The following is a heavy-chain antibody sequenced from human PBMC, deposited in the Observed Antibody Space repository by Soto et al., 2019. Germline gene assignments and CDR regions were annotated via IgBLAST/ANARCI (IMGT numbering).Heavy chain of an antibody. CDR3: ARSQGSSTSLEIYYYYYYGMDV. V-gene: IGHV1-69*01. Sequence: QVQLVQSGAEVKKPGSSVKVSCKASGGTFSSYAISWVRQAPGQGLEWMGGIITISGTANYAQKFQGAATITADESTSTAYMELSRLRSEDTAVYYCARSQGSSTSLEIYYYYYYGMDVWGQGTTVTVSS. CDR2: IITISGTA. CDR1: GGTFSSYA. D-gene: IGHD2-2*01. J-gene: IGHJ6*02.